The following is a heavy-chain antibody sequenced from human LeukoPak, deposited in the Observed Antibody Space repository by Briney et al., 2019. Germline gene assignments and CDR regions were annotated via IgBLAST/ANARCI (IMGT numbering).Heavy chain of an antibody. V-gene: IGHV3-30-3*01. CDR1: GFTFSSYA. CDR2: ISYDGSNK. CDR3: ARSPLPIPRERIIAKGTVPSPFDY. Sequence: GGSLRLSCAASGFTFSSYAMHWVRQAPGKGLEWVAVISYDGSNKYYADSVKGRFTISRDNSKNTLYLQMNSLRAEDTAVYYCARSPLPIPRERIIAKGTVPSPFDYWGQGTLVTVSS. J-gene: IGHJ4*02. D-gene: IGHD3-16*01.